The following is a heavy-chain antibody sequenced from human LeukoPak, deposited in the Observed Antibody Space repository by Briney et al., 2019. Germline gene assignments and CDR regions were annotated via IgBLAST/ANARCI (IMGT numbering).Heavy chain of an antibody. CDR3: ARRYYDSSGYPDYYYYYYMDV. CDR1: GGSISSYY. D-gene: IGHD3-22*01. CDR2: IYTSGST. Sequence: SETLSPTCTVSGGSISSYYWSWIRQPPGKGLEWIGYIYTSGSTNYNPSLKSRVTISVDTSKNQFSLKLSSVTAADTAVYYCARRYYDSSGYPDYYYYYYMDVWGKGTTVTVSS. J-gene: IGHJ6*03. V-gene: IGHV4-4*09.